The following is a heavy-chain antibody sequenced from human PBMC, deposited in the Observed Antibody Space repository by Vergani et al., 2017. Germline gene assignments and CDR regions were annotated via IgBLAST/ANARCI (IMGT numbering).Heavy chain of an antibody. Sequence: QVQLQESGPGLVKSSETLSLTCSVSFDSIRNLYCNWIRQPPGKGLEWIVSIRYSENTNYNPSLKTRVTISVDTSKNQFSLTLTSVTAADTAVYYCASDTHSGQRADRWGQGILVTVTS. D-gene: IGHD6-19*01. J-gene: IGHJ5*02. CDR2: IRYSENT. V-gene: IGHV4-59*11. CDR1: FDSIRNLY. CDR3: ASDTHSGQRADR.